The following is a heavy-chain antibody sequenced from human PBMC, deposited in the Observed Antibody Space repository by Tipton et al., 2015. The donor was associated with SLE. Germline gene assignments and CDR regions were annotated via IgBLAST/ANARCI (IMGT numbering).Heavy chain of an antibody. CDR1: GGSIRNYY. CDR2: IYHSGST. J-gene: IGHJ4*02. V-gene: IGHV4-59*01. Sequence: TLSLTCTVSGGSIRNYYLSWIRQPPGKGLEWIGYIYHSGSTNYNPSLKSRVTMSVDTSKNQFSLKLSSVTAADTAVYYCARLSLGEEYFFDYWGQGTLVSVSS. CDR3: ARLSLGEEYFFDY. D-gene: IGHD3-10*01.